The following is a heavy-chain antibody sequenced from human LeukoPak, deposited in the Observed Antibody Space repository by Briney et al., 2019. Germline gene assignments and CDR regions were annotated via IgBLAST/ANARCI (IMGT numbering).Heavy chain of an antibody. D-gene: IGHD6-19*01. CDR1: SGSITGYY. J-gene: IGHJ4*02. CDR2: VYATGTT. CDR3: ARVGSGGAWFDF. V-gene: IGHV4-59*01. Sequence: PSETLSLTCTVSSGSITGYYWSWIRQPPRKGLEWIGYVYATGTTNYNPSLKTRATISIDTSKNQLSLTLTSVTAADTAVYYCARVGSGGAWFDFWGQGTLVSVSS.